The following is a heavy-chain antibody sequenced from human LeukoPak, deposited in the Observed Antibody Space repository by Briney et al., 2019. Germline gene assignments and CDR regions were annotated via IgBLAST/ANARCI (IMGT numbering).Heavy chain of an antibody. V-gene: IGHV4-59*08. Sequence: SETLSLTCTVSIDSFTLYYWSWIRQSPGKGLEWIGFFHYSGSTNYNPSLNSRVTTSIDTSMNQLSLTLVSVTAADTAVYFCARHHDGGPKLRLDFWGLGVLVTVSS. D-gene: IGHD2-15*01. CDR2: FHYSGST. CDR3: ARHHDGGPKLRLDF. CDR1: IDSFTLYY. J-gene: IGHJ4*02.